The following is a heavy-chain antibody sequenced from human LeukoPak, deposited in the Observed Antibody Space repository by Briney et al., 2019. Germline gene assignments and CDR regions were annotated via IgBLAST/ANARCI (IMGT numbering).Heavy chain of an antibody. Sequence: ASVKVPCKVSGYILTELSMHWVRQAPGKGLEWMGGFDPEDGETIYAQKFQGRVTMTEDTSTDTAYMELSSLRSEDTAVYYCATGEGGGWSLDYWGQGTLVTVSS. D-gene: IGHD6-19*01. CDR2: FDPEDGET. J-gene: IGHJ4*02. V-gene: IGHV1-24*01. CDR1: GYILTELS. CDR3: ATGEGGGWSLDY.